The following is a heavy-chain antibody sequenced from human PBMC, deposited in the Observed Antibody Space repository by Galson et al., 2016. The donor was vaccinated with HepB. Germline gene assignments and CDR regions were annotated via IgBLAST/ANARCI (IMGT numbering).Heavy chain of an antibody. V-gene: IGHV1-24*01. J-gene: IGHJ6*02. Sequence: SVKVSCKVSGYTLTELSTHWVRQTPGKGLEWMGGFDPETDETIYAQRFQGRVTMTEDTSTETAYMDLRSLTSEDTAVYYCARGVAPWALGSLGFHMDVWGQGTTVTVSS. CDR1: GYTLTELS. CDR2: FDPETDET. D-gene: IGHD1-26*01. CDR3: ARGVAPWALGSLGFHMDV.